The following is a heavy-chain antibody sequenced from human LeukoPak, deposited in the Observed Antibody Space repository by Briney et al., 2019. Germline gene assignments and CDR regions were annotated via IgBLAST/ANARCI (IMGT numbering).Heavy chain of an antibody. D-gene: IGHD1-26*01. CDR2: ISGRSSTI. Sequence: GGSLRLSCAASASTFSDYSMNWVRQAPGKGLEWVSYISGRSSTIYYADSVKGRFTISRDNAKNSMYLQMNSLRAEDTAVYYCARDRIKSGSYYFDYWGQGTLVTVSS. CDR3: ARDRIKSGSYYFDY. V-gene: IGHV3-48*01. CDR1: ASTFSDYS. J-gene: IGHJ4*02.